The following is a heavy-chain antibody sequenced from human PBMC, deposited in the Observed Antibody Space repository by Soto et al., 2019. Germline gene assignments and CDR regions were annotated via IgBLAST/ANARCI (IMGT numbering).Heavy chain of an antibody. D-gene: IGHD3-10*01. CDR3: ARVQKLYGNSVYYYGMDV. CDR1: GFIFGNYS. Sequence: EVQLMESGGGLVRPGGSLRLSCEASGFIFGNYSMNWVRQAPGKGLEWVSSISSRSNFIYYADSLRGRVTISRDNTQNSLHLQMNSLRVEDTAIYYCARVQKLYGNSVYYYGMDVWGQGTTVTVSS. V-gene: IGHV3-21*01. J-gene: IGHJ6*02. CDR2: ISSRSNFI.